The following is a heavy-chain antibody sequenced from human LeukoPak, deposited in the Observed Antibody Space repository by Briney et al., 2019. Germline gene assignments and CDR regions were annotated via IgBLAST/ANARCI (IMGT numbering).Heavy chain of an antibody. CDR2: IKQDESDK. Sequence: GGSLRLSCVASGFTFSSYWMTWVRQAPGKGLEWVANIKQDESDKYYVDSVKGRFIISRDNSKNTLYLQMNSLRAEDTAVYYCAKGPAPRLGEFSYHALVDYWGQGTLVTVSS. J-gene: IGHJ4*02. V-gene: IGHV3-7*01. D-gene: IGHD3-16*02. CDR1: GFTFSSYW. CDR3: AKGPAPRLGEFSYHALVDY.